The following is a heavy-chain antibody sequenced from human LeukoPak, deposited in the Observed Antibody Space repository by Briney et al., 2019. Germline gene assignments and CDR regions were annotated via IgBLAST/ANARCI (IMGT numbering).Heavy chain of an antibody. Sequence: GGSLRLFCAASGFTVSRNYMSWVRQAPGKGLEWVSIMYGNGGTYYADTVEGRFSISRDNSKNTLYLQMSSLRAEDTAIYYCTACGGDCRDAFDFWGQGTTVTVSS. D-gene: IGHD2-21*02. CDR1: GFTVSRNY. J-gene: IGHJ3*01. CDR2: MYGNGGT. V-gene: IGHV3-66*01. CDR3: TACGGDCRDAFDF.